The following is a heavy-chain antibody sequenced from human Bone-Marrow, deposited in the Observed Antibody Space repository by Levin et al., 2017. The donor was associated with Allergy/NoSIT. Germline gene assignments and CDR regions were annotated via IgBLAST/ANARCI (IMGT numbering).Heavy chain of an antibody. V-gene: IGHV3-30*04. J-gene: IGHJ6*02. CDR2: ISYDGNKK. CDR3: AKDRLGWKNYYYYGMDV. CDR1: GVTFSRYD. Sequence: AGGSLRLSCAASGVTFSRYDMYWVRQAPGKGLEWVAVISYDGNKKYYGDPVKGRYTISRDNSKKTLYLQMNSLRAEDTAVYYCAKDRLGWKNYYYYGMDVWGQGTTVIVSS. D-gene: IGHD1-1*01.